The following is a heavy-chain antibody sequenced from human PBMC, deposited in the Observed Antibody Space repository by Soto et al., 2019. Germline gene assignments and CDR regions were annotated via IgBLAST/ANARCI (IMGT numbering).Heavy chain of an antibody. V-gene: IGHV1-18*04. CDR1: GYTFTSYG. J-gene: IGHJ6*04. D-gene: IGHD6-13*01. Sequence: APVKVSCKASGYTFTSYGISWVRQAPGQGLEWMGWISAYNGNTNYAQKLQGRVTMTTDTSTSTAYMELRSLRSDDTAVYYCARDLTYSSSWYNYYSYYYGMDVWGKGPTITVSS. CDR3: ARDLTYSSSWYNYYSYYYGMDV. CDR2: ISAYNGNT.